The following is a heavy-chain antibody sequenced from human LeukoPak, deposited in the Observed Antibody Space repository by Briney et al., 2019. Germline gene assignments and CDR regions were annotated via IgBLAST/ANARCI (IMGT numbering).Heavy chain of an antibody. Sequence: ASVQVSCKASGYTFSVYWIHWVRLATKEGLEWMGWISPKNGDTTLAQQSRGRVTMTRDMSLTTIYMEMNSLDSDDTAICFCTRGVLLQDGGAFDFWGQGTMVTVTS. CDR2: ISPKNGDT. CDR1: GYTFSVYW. J-gene: IGHJ3*01. CDR3: TRGVLLQDGGAFDF. D-gene: IGHD3-22*01. V-gene: IGHV1-2*02.